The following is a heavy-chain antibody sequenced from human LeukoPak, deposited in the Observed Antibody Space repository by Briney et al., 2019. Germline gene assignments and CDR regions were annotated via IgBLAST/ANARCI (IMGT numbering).Heavy chain of an antibody. CDR1: RFTFNTYG. CDR2: IWYDGSKK. D-gene: IGHD3-16*01. J-gene: IGHJ5*01. Sequence: HPGGSLRLSCVASRFTFNTYGMHWVRQAPGKGLEWVAVIWYDGSKKFYADSVNGRFTISRDDSRNTLYLQMSGLRADDTAIYYCASAYSAGWFGYWGQGTPVTVSS. CDR3: ASAYSAGWFGY. V-gene: IGHV3-33*01.